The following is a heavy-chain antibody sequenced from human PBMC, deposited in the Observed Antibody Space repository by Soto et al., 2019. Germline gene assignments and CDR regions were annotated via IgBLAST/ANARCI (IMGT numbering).Heavy chain of an antibody. CDR3: AKDLSQVGYYYYGMDV. CDR2: IWYDGSNK. CDR1: GFTFSSYG. V-gene: IGHV3-30*02. D-gene: IGHD2-2*01. Sequence: PGGSLRLSCAASGFTFSSYGMHWVRQAPGKGLEWVAVIWYDGSNKYYADSVKGRFTISRDNSKNTLYLQMNSLRAEDTAVYYCAKDLSQVGYYYYGMDVWGQGTTVTVSS. J-gene: IGHJ6*02.